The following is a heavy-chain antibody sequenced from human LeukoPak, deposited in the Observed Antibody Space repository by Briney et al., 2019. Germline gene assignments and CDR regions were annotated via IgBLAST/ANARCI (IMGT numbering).Heavy chain of an antibody. J-gene: IGHJ6*03. V-gene: IGHV3-7*01. CDR3: ASIPPYYYYMDV. CDR2: IKQDGSEK. Sequence: GGSLRLSCAASGFTFSSYAMSWVRQAPGKGLEWVANIKQDGSEKYYVDSVKGRFTISRDNAKNSLYLQMNSLRAEDTAVYYCASIPPYYYYMDVWGKGTTVTVSS. CDR1: GFTFSSYA.